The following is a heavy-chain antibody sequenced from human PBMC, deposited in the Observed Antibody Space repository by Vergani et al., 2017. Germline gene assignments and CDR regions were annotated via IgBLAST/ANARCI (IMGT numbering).Heavy chain of an antibody. CDR3: ARAGATEAYYYYYMDV. V-gene: IGHV4-31*03. D-gene: IGHD1-26*01. J-gene: IGHJ6*03. Sequence: QVQLQESGPGLVKPSQTLSLTCSVSGDSIRSGGYYWSWIRQHPGKGLEWIGYVYYNGSTYYNPSLKRRVTISADTSKSRFSLNLSSVTAADTSVYYCARAGATEAYYYYYMDVGSKGSTVTLSS. CDR2: VYYNGST. CDR1: GDSIRSGGYY.